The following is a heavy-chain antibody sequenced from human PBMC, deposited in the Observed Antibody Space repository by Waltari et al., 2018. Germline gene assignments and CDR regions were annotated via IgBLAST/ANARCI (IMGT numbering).Heavy chain of an antibody. J-gene: IGHJ6*02. CDR2: IYPGDFDT. CDR1: GYSFTSYW. CDR3: ARQEGASRYYYYYGMDV. Sequence: EVQLVQSGAEVKKPGESLKISCKGSGYSFTSYWIGWVRQMPGKGLEWMGIIYPGDFDTRYSPSFQGQVTISADKSISTAYLQWSRLKASDTAMYYCARQEGASRYYYYYGMDVWGQGTTVTVSS. V-gene: IGHV5-51*01. D-gene: IGHD1-26*01.